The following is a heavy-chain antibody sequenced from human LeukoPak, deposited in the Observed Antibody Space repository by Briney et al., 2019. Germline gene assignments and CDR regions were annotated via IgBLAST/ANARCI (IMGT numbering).Heavy chain of an antibody. CDR1: GYTFTSYG. CDR3: ARVQNSYSSSLSDRYYGMDV. V-gene: IGHV1-69*13. D-gene: IGHD6-6*01. CDR2: IIPIFGTA. Sequence: SVKVSCKASGYTFTSYGISWVRQAPGQGLEWMGGIIPIFGTANYAQKFQGRVTITADESTSTAYMELSSLRSEDTAVYYCARVQNSYSSSLSDRYYGMDVWGQGTTVTVSS. J-gene: IGHJ6*02.